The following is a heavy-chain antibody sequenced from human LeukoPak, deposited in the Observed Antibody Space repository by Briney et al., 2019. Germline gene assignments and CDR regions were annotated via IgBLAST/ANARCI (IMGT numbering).Heavy chain of an antibody. CDR2: IKEDGSDK. CDR1: GFILSNYW. Sequence: GGSLRLSCEASGFILSNYWMAWVRQAPGKGLEWVANIKEDGSDKNYVESMKSRFTISRDNSQNTVSLQVNNLRTEDTALYYCAKTSLSDASGHYYYMDVWGKGTTVTVSS. CDR3: AKTSLSDASGHYYYMDV. J-gene: IGHJ6*03. D-gene: IGHD3-3*01. V-gene: IGHV3-7*01.